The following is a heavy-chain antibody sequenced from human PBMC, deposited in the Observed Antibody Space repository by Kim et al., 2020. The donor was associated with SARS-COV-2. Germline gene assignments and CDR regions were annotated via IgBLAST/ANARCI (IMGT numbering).Heavy chain of an antibody. J-gene: IGHJ1*01. CDR3: AKASYSSGWYAQYFQH. CDR2: ISSTSTYI. V-gene: IGHV3-21*04. Sequence: GGSLRLSCVASGFTFSSYSMNWVRQAPGKGLEWVSSISSTSTYIYYADSVKGRFTISRDNSKNTLYLQMNSLRAEDTAVYYCAKASYSSGWYAQYFQHWGQGTLVTVSS. D-gene: IGHD6-19*01. CDR1: GFTFSSYS.